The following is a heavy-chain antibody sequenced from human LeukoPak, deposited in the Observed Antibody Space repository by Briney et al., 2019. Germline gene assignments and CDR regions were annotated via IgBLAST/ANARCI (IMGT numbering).Heavy chain of an antibody. Sequence: PSETLSLTCTVSGGSVSTDYWSWIRRPPGKGLEWIGYMYFGRSTNYNPSLKSRVTMSLDTSKNQFSLKLSSVTTADTAVYYCAKLRDDIVVVPAAIWFFDLWGRGTPVIVSS. CDR3: AKLRDDIVVVPAAIWFFDL. CDR2: MYFGRST. CDR1: GGSVSTDY. V-gene: IGHV4-59*02. D-gene: IGHD2-2*01. J-gene: IGHJ2*01.